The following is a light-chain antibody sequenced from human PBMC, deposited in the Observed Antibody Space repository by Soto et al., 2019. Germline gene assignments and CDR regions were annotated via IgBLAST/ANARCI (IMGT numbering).Light chain of an antibody. CDR1: STDFVSYNR. V-gene: IGLV2-18*01. CDR2: EAS. CDR3: SLYTSENTYV. Sequence: QSVLTQPPSVSGSPGQSVTISCTGTSTDFVSYNRVSWYQQPPGTAPKLITYEASNRPSGVPDRFSGSKSGNTASLTISGLQAADEADYYCSLYTSENTYVFGTGTKLTVL. J-gene: IGLJ1*01.